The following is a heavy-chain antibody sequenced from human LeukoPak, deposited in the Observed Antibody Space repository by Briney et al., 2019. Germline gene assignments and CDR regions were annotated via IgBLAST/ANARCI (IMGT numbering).Heavy chain of an antibody. V-gene: IGHV4-59*12. CDR2: IYYSGST. D-gene: IGHD3-16*01. Sequence: KTSETLSLTCTVSGGSISSYYWSWIRQPPGKGLEWIGYIYYSGSTNYNPSLKSRVTISVDTSKNQFSLKLSSVTAADTAVYYCARDPFQFDYWGQGTLVTVSS. CDR3: ARDPFQFDY. CDR1: GGSISSYY. J-gene: IGHJ4*02.